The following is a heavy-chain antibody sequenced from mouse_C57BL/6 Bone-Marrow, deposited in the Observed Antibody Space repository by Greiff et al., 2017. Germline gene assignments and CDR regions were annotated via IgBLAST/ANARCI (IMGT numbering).Heavy chain of an antibody. CDR2: IHPNSGST. J-gene: IGHJ2*01. CDR1: GYNFTSYW. CDR3: ARWLLFDY. Sequence: VQLQQPGAELVKPGDSVKLSCKASGYNFTSYWMHWVKQRPGQGLEWIGMIHPNSGSTNYNEKFKSKATLTVDKSSSTAYMQLSSLTSEYSAVYYCARWLLFDYWGQGTTLTVSS. D-gene: IGHD2-3*01. V-gene: IGHV1-64*01.